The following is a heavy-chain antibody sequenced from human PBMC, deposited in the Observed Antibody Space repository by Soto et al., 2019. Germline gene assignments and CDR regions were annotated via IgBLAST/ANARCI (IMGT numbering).Heavy chain of an antibody. J-gene: IGHJ4*02. Sequence: SETLSLTCAVSGGSISGSYYYWAWLRQSPGKGPEWIGSVFYTGFTSYSPSLESRVSVSVDTSKSQFSLKLSAVTAADTAVYYCATSQKGYNWNYFDHWGQGALVTVSS. CDR3: ATSQKGYNWNYFDH. CDR1: GGSISGSYYY. V-gene: IGHV4-39*01. CDR2: VFYTGFT. D-gene: IGHD1-20*01.